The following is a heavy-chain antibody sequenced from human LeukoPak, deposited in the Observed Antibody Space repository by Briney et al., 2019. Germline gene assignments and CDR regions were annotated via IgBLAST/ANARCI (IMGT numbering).Heavy chain of an antibody. Sequence: SETLSLTCAVYGGSFSGYYWSRIRQPPGKGLEWIGEINHSGSTNYNPSLKSRVTISVDTSKNQFSLKLSSVTAADTAVYYCARPHGPYNPVDAFDIWGQGTMVTVSS. CDR1: GGSFSGYY. J-gene: IGHJ3*02. V-gene: IGHV4-34*01. CDR2: INHSGST. D-gene: IGHD1-14*01. CDR3: ARPHGPYNPVDAFDI.